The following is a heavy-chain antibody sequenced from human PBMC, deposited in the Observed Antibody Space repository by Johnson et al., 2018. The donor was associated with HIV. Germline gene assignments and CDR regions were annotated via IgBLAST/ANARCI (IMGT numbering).Heavy chain of an antibody. CDR2: ISYDGSNK. CDR1: GFTFDDYG. D-gene: IGHD6-19*01. J-gene: IGHJ3*02. Sequence: QVQLVESGGGLVQPGGSLRLSCAASGFTFDDYGMSWVRQAPGRGLEWVAVISYDGSNKYYADSVKGRFTISRDNSKNTLYLQMNSRRAEDTAVYYCAKDQGKAVAVPDAFDIWGQGTMVTVSS. V-gene: IGHV3-30*18. CDR3: AKDQGKAVAVPDAFDI.